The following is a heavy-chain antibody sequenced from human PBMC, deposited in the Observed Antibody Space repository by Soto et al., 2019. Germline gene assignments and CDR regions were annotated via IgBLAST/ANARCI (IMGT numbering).Heavy chain of an antibody. J-gene: IGHJ4*02. V-gene: IGHV3-23*01. CDR3: AKARDQQWVRLPFDY. CDR1: GFFFSSYT. Sequence: EVQLLESGGGLVQPGGSLRLSCVGSGFFFSSYTMTWVRQAPGKGLEWVSSFSATSENTYYADSVRGRFTISRDNSKNTFFLKMNSLTAEETAMYYCAKARDQQWVRLPFDYWGQGILVIVSS. D-gene: IGHD6-19*01. CDR2: FSATSENT.